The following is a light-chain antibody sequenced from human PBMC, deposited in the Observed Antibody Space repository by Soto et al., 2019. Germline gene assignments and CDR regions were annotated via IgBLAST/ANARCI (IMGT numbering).Light chain of an antibody. Sequence: QSVLTQPPSASGTPGQRVTISCSGSSSNIGSNTVNWYRQLPGTAPKLLIYSSNQRPSGVPDRFSGSKSGTSASLAISGLQSGDEADYYCAAWDDSLNGVIFGGGTKLTVL. CDR1: SSNIGSNT. CDR2: SSN. CDR3: AAWDDSLNGVI. V-gene: IGLV1-44*01. J-gene: IGLJ2*01.